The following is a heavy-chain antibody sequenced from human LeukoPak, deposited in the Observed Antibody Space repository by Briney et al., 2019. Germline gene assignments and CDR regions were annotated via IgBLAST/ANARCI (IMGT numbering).Heavy chain of an antibody. V-gene: IGHV1-24*01. J-gene: IGHJ6*02. CDR1: GYTLTELS. D-gene: IGHD6-25*01. CDR2: FDPEDGET. Sequence: ASVKVSCKVSGYTLTELSMHWVRQAPGKGLEWMGGFDPEDGETIYAQKFQGRVTMTEDTSTDTAYMELSSLRSEDTAVYYCATGEVSAASGKPGYYYYYGMDVWGQGTTVTVSS. CDR3: ATGEVSAASGKPGYYYYYGMDV.